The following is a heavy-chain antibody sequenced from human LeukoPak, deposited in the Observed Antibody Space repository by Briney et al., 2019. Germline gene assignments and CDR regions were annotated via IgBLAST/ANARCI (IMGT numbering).Heavy chain of an antibody. Sequence: GASVKVSCKASGYTFNTYGISWVRQAPGQGLEWLGWISAYNGNTNYAQNLQGRVTMTTDTSTSTAYMELRSLRSDGTAVYYCARDDGDCADHWGQGTLVTVSS. CDR2: ISAYNGNT. CDR3: ARDDGDCADH. CDR1: GYTFNTYG. J-gene: IGHJ4*01. D-gene: IGHD2-21*02. V-gene: IGHV1-18*01.